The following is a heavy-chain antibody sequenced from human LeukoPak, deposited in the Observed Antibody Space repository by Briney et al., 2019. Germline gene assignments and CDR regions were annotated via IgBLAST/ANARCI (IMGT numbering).Heavy chain of an antibody. CDR1: GGTFSSYA. D-gene: IGHD1-26*01. V-gene: IGHV1-69*04. CDR3: AREGSGTYRGLDY. CDR2: IIPILGIA. J-gene: IGHJ4*02. Sequence: VASVKVSCKASGGTFSSYAISWVRQAPGQGLEWMGRIIPILGIANYAQKFQGRVTITADKSTSTAYMELSSLRSEDTAVYYCAREGSGTYRGLDYWGPGTLVTVSS.